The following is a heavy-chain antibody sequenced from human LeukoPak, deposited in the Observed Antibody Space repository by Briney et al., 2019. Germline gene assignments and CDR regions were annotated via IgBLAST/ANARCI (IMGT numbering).Heavy chain of an antibody. CDR1: GFTVSSNY. D-gene: IGHD3-10*01. CDR2: IYSGGST. J-gene: IGHJ6*02. CDR3: ARISVLWYFYAMDV. Sequence: GGSLRLSCAASGFTVSSNYMSWVRQAPGKGLEWVSVIYSGGSTSYADSVKGRFTISRDNSKNTPYLQMNSLRAEDTAVYYCARISVLWYFYAMDVWGQGTTVTVSS. V-gene: IGHV3-66*01.